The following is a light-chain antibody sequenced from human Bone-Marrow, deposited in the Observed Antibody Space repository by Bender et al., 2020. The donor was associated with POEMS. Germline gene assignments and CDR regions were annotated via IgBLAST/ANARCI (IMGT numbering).Light chain of an antibody. V-gene: IGLV2-11*01. CDR2: GVN. Sequence: QSALTQPRSLSGSPGQSVTMSCTGTNSDVGGNNYVSWYQQHPGKAPKLLLYGVNDRPSGVSNRFSGSKSGNTASLTISGLQAEDEADYYCSSYASDCTVFGGGTKVTVL. J-gene: IGLJ2*01. CDR1: NSDVGGNNY. CDR3: SSYASDCTV.